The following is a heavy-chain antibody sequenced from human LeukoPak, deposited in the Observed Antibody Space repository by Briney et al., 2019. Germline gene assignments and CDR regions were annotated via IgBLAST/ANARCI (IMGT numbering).Heavy chain of an antibody. D-gene: IGHD2-2*01. Sequence: ASVKVSCKASGYTFTSYDINWVRQATGQGLEWMGWMNPNSGNTGYAQKFQGRVTMTRNTSISTAYMELSSLRSEDTAVYYCARGECYCSSTSCYYDYWGQGTLVTVSS. V-gene: IGHV1-8*01. CDR3: ARGECYCSSTSCYYDY. CDR1: GYTFTSYD. CDR2: MNPNSGNT. J-gene: IGHJ4*02.